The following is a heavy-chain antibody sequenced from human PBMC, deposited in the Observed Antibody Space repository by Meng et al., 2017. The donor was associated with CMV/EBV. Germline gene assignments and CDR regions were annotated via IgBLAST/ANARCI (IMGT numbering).Heavy chain of an antibody. Sequence: GGSLRLSCAASGFTFSSYWMSWVRQAPGKGLEWVANIKQDGSEKYYVDSVKGRFTISRDNAKNSLYLQMNSLRAEDTAVYYCARSGAARRNWYFDLWGRGTLVTVSS. CDR3: ARSGAARRNWYFDL. V-gene: IGHV3-7*01. CDR1: GFTFSSYW. J-gene: IGHJ2*01. CDR2: IKQDGSEK. D-gene: IGHD6-6*01.